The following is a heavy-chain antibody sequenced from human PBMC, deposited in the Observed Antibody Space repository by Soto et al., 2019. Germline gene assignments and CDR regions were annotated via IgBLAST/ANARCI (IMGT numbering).Heavy chain of an antibody. Sequence: QVQLVQSGAEVKQPGASVKVSCRASGYTFTDYDISWVRQATGQGIEWMGWMNPDSANTGYAQKFQGRVTMTRDTSISTAYMELNSLTSEDTAVYYCARAIRNQLLSDYWGQGTLVTVSS. V-gene: IGHV1-8*01. CDR2: MNPDSANT. CDR1: GYTFTDYD. J-gene: IGHJ4*02. CDR3: ARAIRNQLLSDY. D-gene: IGHD1-26*01.